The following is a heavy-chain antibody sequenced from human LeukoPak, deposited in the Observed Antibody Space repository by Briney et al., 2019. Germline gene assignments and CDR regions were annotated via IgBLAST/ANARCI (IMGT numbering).Heavy chain of an antibody. V-gene: IGHV4-59*01. CDR3: ARGFEYSSGWAFDY. J-gene: IGHJ4*02. CDR2: IYYSGST. Sequence: SETLSLTCTVSGGSISSYYWSWIRQPPGKGLEWIGYIYYSGSTNYNPSLKSRVTISVDTSKNQFSLKLSSVTAADTAVYYCARGFEYSSGWAFDYWGQGTLVTVSS. CDR1: GGSISSYY. D-gene: IGHD6-19*01.